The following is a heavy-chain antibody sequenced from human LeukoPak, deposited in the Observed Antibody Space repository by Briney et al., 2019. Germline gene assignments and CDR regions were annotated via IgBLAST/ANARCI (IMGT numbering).Heavy chain of an antibody. CDR3: ARDFQGGPNDP. J-gene: IGHJ5*02. CDR1: GVSISSGDYY. CDR2: ISLSGGT. Sequence: SQTLSLTCTVSGVSISSGDYYWSWIRQPPGQGLEWIGYISLSGGTYYNPSLKSRASISLDTSRSQFSLKLSSVGAADTAVYYCARDFQGGPNDPWGQGALVTVSS. D-gene: IGHD2-15*01. V-gene: IGHV4-30-4*01.